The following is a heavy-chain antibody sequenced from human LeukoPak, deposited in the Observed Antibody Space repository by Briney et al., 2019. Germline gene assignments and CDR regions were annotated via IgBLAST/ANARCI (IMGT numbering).Heavy chain of an antibody. Sequence: GGSLRLSYAASGFTFSSYEMNWVRQAPGKGLEWISYISSSGSTIYYADSVKGRFTISRDNAKNSLYLQMNSLRAEDTAVYYCAELGITMIGGVWGKGTTVTISS. CDR2: ISSSGSTI. D-gene: IGHD3-10*02. CDR1: GFTFSSYE. V-gene: IGHV3-48*03. CDR3: AELGITMIGGV. J-gene: IGHJ6*04.